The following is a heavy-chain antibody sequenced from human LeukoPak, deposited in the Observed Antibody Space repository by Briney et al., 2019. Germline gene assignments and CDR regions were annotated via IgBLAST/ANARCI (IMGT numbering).Heavy chain of an antibody. V-gene: IGHV3-15*01. D-gene: IGHD3-9*01. CDR1: GFTFSNAW. J-gene: IGHJ4*02. CDR3: TTDLSNILTGYYSFDY. CDR2: IKSKTDGGTT. Sequence: GGSLRLSCAASGFTFSNAWMSWVRQAPGKGPEWAGRIKSKTDGGTTDYAAPVKGRFTISRDDSKNTLYLQMNSLKTEDTAVYYCTTDLSNILTGYYSFDYWGQGTLVTVSS.